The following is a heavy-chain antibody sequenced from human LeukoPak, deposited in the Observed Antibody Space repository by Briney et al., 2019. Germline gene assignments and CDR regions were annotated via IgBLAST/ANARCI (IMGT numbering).Heavy chain of an antibody. CDR2: ISAYNGNT. CDR3: ARDSRRGDCSGGSCYSGGNFDC. Sequence: GASVKVSCKASGYTFTSYGISWVRQAPGQGLEWMGWISAYNGNTNYAQKPPGRVTMTTDTSTSTAYMELRSLRSDVTAVYYCARDSRRGDCSGGSCYSGGNFDCWGQGTLVTVSS. D-gene: IGHD2-15*01. V-gene: IGHV1-18*01. J-gene: IGHJ4*02. CDR1: GYTFTSYG.